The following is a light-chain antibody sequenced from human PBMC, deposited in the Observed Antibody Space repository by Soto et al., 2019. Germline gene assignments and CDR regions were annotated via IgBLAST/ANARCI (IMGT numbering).Light chain of an antibody. Sequence: EIVMTQSPATLSVSPGETATLSCRASQSVGRAVAWYQHKPGQAPRHLIVAASIRATGVPGRFSGGGSGTEFTLTISSLQSEDFAVYYCQQCRRWPPLAFGGGTTVEIK. J-gene: IGKJ4*01. CDR3: QQCRRWPPLA. CDR1: QSVGRA. CDR2: AAS. V-gene: IGKV3-15*01.